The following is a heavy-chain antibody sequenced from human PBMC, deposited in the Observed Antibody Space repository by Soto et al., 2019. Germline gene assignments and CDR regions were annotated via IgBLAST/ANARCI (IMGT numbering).Heavy chain of an antibody. J-gene: IGHJ4*02. Sequence: SETLSLTCTVSGGSVSSGSYYWSWIRQPPGKGLEWIGYIYYSGSTNYNPSLKSRVTISVDTSKNQFSLKLSSVTAADTAVYYCAILLPYDSSGYVDFDYCGQGTLVTVSS. CDR1: GGSVSSGSYY. CDR3: AILLPYDSSGYVDFDY. V-gene: IGHV4-61*01. D-gene: IGHD3-22*01. CDR2: IYYSGST.